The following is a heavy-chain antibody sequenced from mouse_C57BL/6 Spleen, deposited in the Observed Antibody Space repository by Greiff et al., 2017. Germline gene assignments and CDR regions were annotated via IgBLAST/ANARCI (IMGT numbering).Heavy chain of an antibody. CDR1: GYAFTNYL. CDR2: INPGSGGT. Sequence: VQGVESGAELVRPGTSVKVSCKASGYAFTNYLIEWVKQRPGQGLEWIGVINPGSGGTNYNEKFKGKATLTADKSSSTAYMQLSSLTSEDSAVYFCAREAVVAPGAMDYWGQGTSVTVSS. D-gene: IGHD1-1*01. CDR3: AREAVVAPGAMDY. J-gene: IGHJ4*01. V-gene: IGHV1-54*01.